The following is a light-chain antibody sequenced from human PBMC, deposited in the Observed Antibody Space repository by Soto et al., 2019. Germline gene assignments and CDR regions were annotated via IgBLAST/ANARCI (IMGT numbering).Light chain of an antibody. CDR2: EVS. Sequence: QSVLTQPPSASGSPGQSVTISCTGTSSDVGGYNYVSWYQQHPGKAPKLMIYEVSKRPSGLPDRFSGSKSGNTASLTVSGLQAEDEADYYCSSYAGSNLYVFGTGTKVTVL. V-gene: IGLV2-8*01. J-gene: IGLJ1*01. CDR3: SSYAGSNLYV. CDR1: SSDVGGYNY.